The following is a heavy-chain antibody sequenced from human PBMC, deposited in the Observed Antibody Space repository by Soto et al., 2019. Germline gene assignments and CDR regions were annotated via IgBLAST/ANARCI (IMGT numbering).Heavy chain of an antibody. CDR2: IYNSGIT. Sequence: PSETLSLTCTVYGGSISSGDYSWSWVRQPPGKGLEWIGHIYNSGITYYNPSLKSRVTISIDTSRNQFSLRLSSLTAADTAVYYCARGRFRYYDFWSGYSASLEYYFDYWGQGTLVTVSS. CDR3: ARGRFRYYDFWSGYSASLEYYFDY. D-gene: IGHD3-3*01. V-gene: IGHV4-30-4*01. CDR1: GGSISSGDYS. J-gene: IGHJ4*02.